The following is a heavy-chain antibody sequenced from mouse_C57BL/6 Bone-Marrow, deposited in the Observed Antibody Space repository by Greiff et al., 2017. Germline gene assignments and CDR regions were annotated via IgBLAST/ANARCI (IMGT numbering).Heavy chain of an antibody. J-gene: IGHJ2*01. CDR2: IDPEDGET. CDR3: TSSLIYYGTNY. V-gene: IGHV14-2*01. Sequence: EVQLQQSGAELVKPGASVKLSCTASGFNIKDYYIHWVKQRTEQGLEWIGRIDPEDGETKYAPKFQDKATITAETSYNKAYLQLSSLTAEDTTAYCCTSSLIYYGTNYWGQGTTLTVSA. D-gene: IGHD1-1*01. CDR1: GFNIKDYY.